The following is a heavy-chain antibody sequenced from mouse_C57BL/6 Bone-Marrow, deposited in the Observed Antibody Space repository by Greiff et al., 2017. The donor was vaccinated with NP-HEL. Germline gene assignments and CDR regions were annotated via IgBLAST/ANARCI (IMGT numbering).Heavy chain of an antibody. CDR1: GYTFTGYW. CDR2: ILPGSGST. J-gene: IGHJ2*01. D-gene: IGHD1-1*01. CDR3: AREGRPFTGFDY. Sequence: QVQLQQSGAELMKPGASVKLSCKATGYTFTGYWIEWVKQRPGHGLEWIGEILPGSGSTNYNEKFKGKATFTADTSSNNAYMQLSSLTTEDSAIYYCAREGRPFTGFDYWGQGTTLTVSS. V-gene: IGHV1-9*01.